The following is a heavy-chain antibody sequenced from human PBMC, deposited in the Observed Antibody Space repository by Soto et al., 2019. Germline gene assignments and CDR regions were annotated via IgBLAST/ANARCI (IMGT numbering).Heavy chain of an antibody. Sequence: KWLGWGSAISGSGGRTYYADSVKGRFTISRDNSKNTLYLQMNSLRAEDSAVYFFSIQAGDAIRDTVPVSAFLLTRSSDL. CDR3: SIQAGDAIRDTVPVSAFLLTRSSDL. D-gene: IGHD2-2*02. CDR2: ISGSGGRT. J-gene: IGHJ2*01. V-gene: IGHV3-23*01.